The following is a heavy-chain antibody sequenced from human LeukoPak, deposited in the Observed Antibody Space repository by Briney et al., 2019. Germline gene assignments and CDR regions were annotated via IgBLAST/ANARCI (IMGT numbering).Heavy chain of an antibody. D-gene: IGHD3-10*01. V-gene: IGHV1-18*01. CDR3: ARDLYYYGSGSYYDVFDV. J-gene: IGHJ3*01. Sequence: ASVKVSCKASGYTFSTYGISWVRQAPGQGLEWMGWISAYKGNTYYAQKLQGRVTMTTDTSTSTAYMELRSLRSDDTAIYYCARDLYYYGSGSYYDVFDVWAKGQWSPSLQ. CDR1: GYTFSTYG. CDR2: ISAYKGNT.